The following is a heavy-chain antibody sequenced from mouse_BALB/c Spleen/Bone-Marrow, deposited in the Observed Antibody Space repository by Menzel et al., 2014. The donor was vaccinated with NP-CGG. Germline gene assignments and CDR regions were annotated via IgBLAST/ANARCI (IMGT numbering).Heavy chain of an antibody. Sequence: VQLQQSGAELVKPGASVKLSCKASGYTFTSYWMHWVKQRPGQGLEWIGEINPSNGRTNYNEKFKSKATPTVDKSSSTAYMQLSSLTSEDSAVYYCARGGGSYYAMDYWGQGTSVTVSS. D-gene: IGHD1-1*02. CDR1: GYTFTSYW. CDR3: ARGGGSYYAMDY. J-gene: IGHJ4*01. V-gene: IGHV1S81*02. CDR2: INPSNGRT.